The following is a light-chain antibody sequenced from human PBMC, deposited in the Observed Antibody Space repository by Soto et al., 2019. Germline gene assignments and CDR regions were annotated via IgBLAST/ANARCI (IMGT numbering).Light chain of an antibody. Sequence: EIVLTQSPATLSLSPGERATLSCRASQSVSKWYVAWYQVKPGQAPRLVIYGASSRATGIPDRFSGSGSGTDFTLTFIRLEPEDFAVYYCQQYGSSPWTFGHGTKVDI. CDR1: QSVSKWY. CDR3: QQYGSSPWT. CDR2: GAS. J-gene: IGKJ1*01. V-gene: IGKV3-20*01.